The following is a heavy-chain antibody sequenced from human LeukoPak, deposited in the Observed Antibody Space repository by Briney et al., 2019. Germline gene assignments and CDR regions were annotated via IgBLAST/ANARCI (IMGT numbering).Heavy chain of an antibody. CDR3: AREPTSGLRFLEWSLGMDV. D-gene: IGHD3-3*01. Sequence: PGGSLRLSCAASGFTFSSYSMNWVRQAPGKGLEWVSYISSSRSTIYYADSVKGRFTISRDNAKNSLYLQMNSLRAEDTAVYYCAREPTSGLRFLEWSLGMDVWGKGTTVTVSS. CDR2: ISSSRSTI. V-gene: IGHV3-48*01. J-gene: IGHJ6*01. CDR1: GFTFSSYS.